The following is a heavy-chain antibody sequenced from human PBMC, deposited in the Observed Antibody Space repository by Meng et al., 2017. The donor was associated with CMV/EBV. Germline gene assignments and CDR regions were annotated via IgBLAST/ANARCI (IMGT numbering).Heavy chain of an antibody. J-gene: IGHJ6*02. D-gene: IGHD2-2*03. CDR2: IYYSGST. Sequence: SETLSLTCTVSGGSISSSSYYWGWIRQPPGKGLEWIGSIYYSGSTYYNPSLKSRVTISVDTSKSQFSLKLSSVTAADTAVYYCARDGRGYCSSTSCYGMDVWGQGTTVTVSS. CDR1: GGSISSSSYY. CDR3: ARDGRGYCSSTSCYGMDV. V-gene: IGHV4-39*07.